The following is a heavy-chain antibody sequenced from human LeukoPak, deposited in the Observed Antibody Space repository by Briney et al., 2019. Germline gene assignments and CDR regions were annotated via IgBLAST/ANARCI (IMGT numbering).Heavy chain of an antibody. CDR1: GYTFTGYY. V-gene: IGHV1-2*02. D-gene: IGHD2-21*02. Sequence: ASVKVSCKASGYTFTGYYMHWVRQAPGQGLEWMGWINPNSGGTNYAQKFQGRVTMTRDTSISTAYMELSSLRSEDTAVYYCARDPLEYCGGDCYSRPFDYWGQGTLVTVSS. J-gene: IGHJ4*02. CDR3: ARDPLEYCGGDCYSRPFDY. CDR2: INPNSGGT.